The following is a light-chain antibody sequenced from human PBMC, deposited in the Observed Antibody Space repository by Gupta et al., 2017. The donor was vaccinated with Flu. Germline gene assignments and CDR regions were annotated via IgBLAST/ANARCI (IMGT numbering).Light chain of an antibody. J-gene: IGLJ2*01. CDR1: KVGDKY. Sequence: TGKTARNTCSGDKVGDKYGLRKQQKPGQHPVMLIHKDSGRSAGTPERFSGSCSGNTATLTIRGTKARDEDDYDCQAWDSMTAVFGGGTKLTVL. V-gene: IGLV3-1*01. CDR2: KDS. CDR3: QAWDSMTAV.